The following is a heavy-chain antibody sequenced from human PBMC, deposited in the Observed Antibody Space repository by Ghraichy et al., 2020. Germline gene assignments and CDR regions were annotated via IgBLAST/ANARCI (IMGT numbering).Heavy chain of an antibody. CDR1: GGSISSYC. V-gene: IGHV4-59*01. Sequence: SETLSLTCTVSGGSISSYCWSWIRQPPGKGLEWIGYIYYSGSTNYNPSLKSRVTISVDTSKNQLSLKLSSVTAADTAVYYCASGRAGYSSGWTPLYYYGMDVWGQGTTVTVSS. CDR2: IYYSGST. CDR3: ASGRAGYSSGWTPLYYYGMDV. J-gene: IGHJ6*02. D-gene: IGHD6-19*01.